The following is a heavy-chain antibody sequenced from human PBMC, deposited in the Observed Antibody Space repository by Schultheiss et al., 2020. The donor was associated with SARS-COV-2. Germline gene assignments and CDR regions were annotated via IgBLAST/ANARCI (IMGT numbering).Heavy chain of an antibody. CDR3: ARGIVVVPAARRYYYYMDV. J-gene: IGHJ6*03. V-gene: IGHV4-59*12. CDR1: GGSISSYY. Sequence: SETLSLTCAVSGGSISSYYWSWIRQPPGKGLEWIGYIYYSGSTNYNPSLKSRVTMSVDTSKNQFSLKLSSVTAADTAVYYCARGIVVVPAARRYYYYMDVWGKGTTVTVSS. D-gene: IGHD2-2*01. CDR2: IYYSGST.